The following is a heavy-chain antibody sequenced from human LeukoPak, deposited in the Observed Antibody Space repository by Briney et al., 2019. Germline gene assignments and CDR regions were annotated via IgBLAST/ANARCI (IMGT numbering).Heavy chain of an antibody. CDR3: AKDKDPWKSTSISDFDY. Sequence: QSGGSLRLSCAASGFTFSTYGMHWVRQAPGKGLEWVAFIRYDGSNKYYADSVKGRFTISRVNSKNTLYLQMNSLRAEDTAVYFCAKDKDPWKSTSISDFDYWGQGTLVTVSS. CDR2: IRYDGSNK. CDR1: GFTFSTYG. V-gene: IGHV3-30*02. J-gene: IGHJ4*02. D-gene: IGHD1-1*01.